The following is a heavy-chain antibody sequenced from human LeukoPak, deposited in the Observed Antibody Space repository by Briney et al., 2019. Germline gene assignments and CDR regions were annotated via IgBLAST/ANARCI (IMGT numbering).Heavy chain of an antibody. CDR1: GFTFSSYW. V-gene: IGHV3-7*03. Sequence: GGSLRLSCAASGFTFSSYWMSWVRQAPGKGLEWVANIKQDGSEKYYVDSVKGRFTISRDNSKNTLYLQMNSLRAEDTAVYYCAKGQWGTTVTTVPFDYWGQGTLVTVSS. CDR3: AKGQWGTTVTTVPFDY. CDR2: IKQDGSEK. J-gene: IGHJ4*02. D-gene: IGHD4-11*01.